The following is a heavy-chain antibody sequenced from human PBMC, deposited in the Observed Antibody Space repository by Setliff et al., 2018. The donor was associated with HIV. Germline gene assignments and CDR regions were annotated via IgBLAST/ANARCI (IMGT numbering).Heavy chain of an antibody. J-gene: IGHJ4*02. Sequence: ASETLSLTCALSGYTNSSGYYWAWIRQPPGKGLEWIGRISYGGGTHYNPSLRSRVIISMDTSKNQFSLKLSSVTAADTAVYYCARDRYTYAYLDYWGQGTLVTVSS. D-gene: IGHD5-18*01. V-gene: IGHV4-38-2*02. CDR2: ISYGGGT. CDR1: GYTNSSGYY. CDR3: ARDRYTYAYLDY.